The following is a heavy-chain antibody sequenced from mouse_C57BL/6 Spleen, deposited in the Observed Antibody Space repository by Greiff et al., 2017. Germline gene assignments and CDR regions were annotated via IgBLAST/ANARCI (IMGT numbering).Heavy chain of an antibody. CDR1: GYTFTSYW. CDR3: ARSGYYYGNPYYFDY. CDR2: INPSNGGT. D-gene: IGHD2-1*01. J-gene: IGHJ2*01. Sequence: VQLQQPGTELVKPGASVKLSCKASGYTFTSYWMHWVKQRPGQGLEWIGNINPSNGGTNYNEKFKSKATLTVDKSSSTAYMQLSSLTSEDSAVYYCARSGYYYGNPYYFDYWGQGTTLTVSS. V-gene: IGHV1-53*01.